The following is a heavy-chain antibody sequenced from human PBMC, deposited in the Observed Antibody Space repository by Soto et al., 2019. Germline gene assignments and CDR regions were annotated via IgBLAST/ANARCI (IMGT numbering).Heavy chain of an antibody. J-gene: IGHJ6*02. V-gene: IGHV1-2*04. CDR1: GYTFTGYY. Sequence: ASVKVSCKASGYTFTGYYMHWVRQAPGQGLELMGWINPNSGGTNYAQKFQGWVTMTRDTSISTAYMELSRLRSDDTAVYYCAREGVPYYYGMDVWGQGTTVTVSS. CDR3: AREGVPYYYGMDV. D-gene: IGHD3-10*01. CDR2: INPNSGGT.